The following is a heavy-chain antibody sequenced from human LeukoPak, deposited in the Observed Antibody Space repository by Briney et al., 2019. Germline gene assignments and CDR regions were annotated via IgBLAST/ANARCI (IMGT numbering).Heavy chain of an antibody. CDR3: ASDSASTPLDY. D-gene: IGHD1-26*01. Sequence: PGRSLRLSCATSGFTFSSYGIHWVRQAPGKGMEWVAVVSNDGRNEYYADSVQGRFSISRDNSKNTVYLQMNSLRAEDTAVYYCASDSASTPLDYWGQGTLVTVSS. CDR1: GFTFSSYG. J-gene: IGHJ4*02. V-gene: IGHV3-33*01. CDR2: VSNDGRNE.